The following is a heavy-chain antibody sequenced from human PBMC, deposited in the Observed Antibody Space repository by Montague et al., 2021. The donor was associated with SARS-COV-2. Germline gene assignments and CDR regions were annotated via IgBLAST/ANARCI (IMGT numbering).Heavy chain of an antibody. D-gene: IGHD3-16*01. V-gene: IGHV4-34*01. CDR3: ARGRPVRMTMRHFGRTSSGALDM. J-gene: IGHJ3*02. CDR2: INQDGTS. Sequence: SETLSLTCAVSRGSFSNYYWTWVRQAPGKGLLWIGEINQDGTSTYNPSLKSRGTSSIDTSKNQISLQVTSLTAGATAVYYCARGRPVRMTMRHFGRTSSGALDMWGQGTPVIVSS. CDR1: RGSFSNYY.